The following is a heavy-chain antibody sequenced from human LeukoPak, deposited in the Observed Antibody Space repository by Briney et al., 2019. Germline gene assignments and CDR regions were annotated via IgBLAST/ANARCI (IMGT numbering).Heavy chain of an antibody. D-gene: IGHD3-9*01. J-gene: IGHJ3*02. CDR2: IYTGGST. Sequence: PSETLSLTCTVSGGSISSYYWSWIRQPAGKGLEWIGRIYTGGSTNYNPSLKSRVTMSVDTSKNQFSLKLSSVTAADTAVYYCTRGVFYDILTGYRTTGDAFDIWGQGTMVTVSS. CDR1: GGSISSYY. CDR3: TRGVFYDILTGYRTTGDAFDI. V-gene: IGHV4-4*07.